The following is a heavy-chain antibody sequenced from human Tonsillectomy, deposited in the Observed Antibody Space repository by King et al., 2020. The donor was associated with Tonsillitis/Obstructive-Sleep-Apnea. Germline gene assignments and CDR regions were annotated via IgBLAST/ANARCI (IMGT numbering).Heavy chain of an antibody. CDR2: IKQDGSEK. J-gene: IGHJ4*02. V-gene: IGHV3-7*01. CDR3: ARAVGGYCSSTSCYGYFDY. CDR1: GFTFSSYW. D-gene: IGHD2-2*01. Sequence: VQLVESGGGLVQPGGSLRLSCAASGFTFSSYWMSWVRQAPGKGLEWVANIKQDGSEKYYVDSVKGRFTISRDNAKNSLYLQMNSPRAKDTAVYYCARAVGGYCSSTSCYGYFDYWGQGTLVTVSS.